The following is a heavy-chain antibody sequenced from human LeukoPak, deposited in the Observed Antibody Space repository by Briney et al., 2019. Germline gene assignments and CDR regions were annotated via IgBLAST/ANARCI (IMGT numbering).Heavy chain of an antibody. D-gene: IGHD1-26*01. V-gene: IGHV1-8*02. Sequence: ASVKVSCKASGYTFTSYGISWVRQATGQGLEWMGWMNPNSGNTGYAQKFQGRVTMTRNTSISTAYMELSSLRSEDTAVYYCARAGEGGSSLYYFDYWGQGTLVTVSS. CDR3: ARAGEGGSSLYYFDY. CDR1: GYTFTSYG. CDR2: MNPNSGNT. J-gene: IGHJ4*02.